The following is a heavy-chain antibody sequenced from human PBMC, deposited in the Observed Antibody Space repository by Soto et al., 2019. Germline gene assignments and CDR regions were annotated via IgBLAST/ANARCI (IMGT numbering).Heavy chain of an antibody. J-gene: IGHJ4*02. D-gene: IGHD3-16*02. Sequence: PGGSLRLSCAASGFTFSTYWMHWVRQAPGKGLVWVSRITNDGSITNYADSVKGRFTISRDNAKNTLYLQMDSLRAEDTAVYYCARDLGLRLGELSLGYWGQGTLVTVSS. CDR2: ITNDGSIT. CDR1: GFTFSTYW. V-gene: IGHV3-74*01. CDR3: ARDLGLRLGELSLGY.